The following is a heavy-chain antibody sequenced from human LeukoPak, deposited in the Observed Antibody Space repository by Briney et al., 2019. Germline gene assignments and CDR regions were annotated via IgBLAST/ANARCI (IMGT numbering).Heavy chain of an antibody. Sequence: PSETLSLTCTVSGGSISGIYWTWIRQPPGQGLEWIGYIYNSGTAYNPSLESRVTMSVDTSKNPLSLRLSSVTAADTAVYYCARPYSSSWRGAFDIWGQGTMVTVSS. D-gene: IGHD6-13*01. CDR1: GGSISGIY. J-gene: IGHJ3*02. CDR3: ARPYSSSWRGAFDI. CDR2: IYNSGT. V-gene: IGHV4-59*01.